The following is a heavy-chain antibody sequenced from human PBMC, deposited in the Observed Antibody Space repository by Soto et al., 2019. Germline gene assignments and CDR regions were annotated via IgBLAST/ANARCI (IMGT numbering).Heavy chain of an antibody. Sequence: SETLSLTCTVSGGSISSYYWSWIRQPPGKGLEWIGYIYYSGSTNYNPSLKSRVTISVDTSKNQFSLKLSSVTAADTAVYYCARGPDYCSSTSCYVLNYWGQGTLVTVSS. CDR3: ARGPDYCSSTSCYVLNY. D-gene: IGHD2-2*01. V-gene: IGHV4-59*01. J-gene: IGHJ4*02. CDR1: GGSISSYY. CDR2: IYYSGST.